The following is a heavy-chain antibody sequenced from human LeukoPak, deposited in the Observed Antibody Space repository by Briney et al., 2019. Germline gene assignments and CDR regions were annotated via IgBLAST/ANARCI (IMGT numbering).Heavy chain of an antibody. Sequence: GGTLRLSCAASGFIFSTYGMSWVRQAPGKGLEWVSIISANGGTTYYADSVKGRFTISRDNSKNTLYLQMNSLRAEDTAVYYCAKPPAVGGAYWGQGTLVTVSS. J-gene: IGHJ4*02. D-gene: IGHD1-26*01. CDR2: ISANGGTT. CDR3: AKPPAVGGAY. CDR1: GFIFSTYG. V-gene: IGHV3-23*01.